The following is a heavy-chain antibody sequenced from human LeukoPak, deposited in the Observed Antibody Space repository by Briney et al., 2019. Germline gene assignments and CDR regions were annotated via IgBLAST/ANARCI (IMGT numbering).Heavy chain of an antibody. D-gene: IGHD2-15*01. Sequence: PSETLSLTCAVYGGSFSGYYWSWIRQPPGKGLEWVGEINHSGSTNYNPSLKSRVTISVDTSKNQFSLKLSSVTAADTAVYYCARGSGLFDQSDFDYWGQGTLVTVSS. CDR1: GGSFSGYY. J-gene: IGHJ4*02. CDR3: ARGSGLFDQSDFDY. V-gene: IGHV4-34*01. CDR2: INHSGST.